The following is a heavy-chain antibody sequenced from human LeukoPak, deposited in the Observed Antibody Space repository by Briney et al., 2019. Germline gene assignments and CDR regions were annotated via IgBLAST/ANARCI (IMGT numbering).Heavy chain of an antibody. CDR2: IRYDGSNK. Sequence: GGSLRLSCAASGFTFSSYGMHGLRQAPGKGLEWGAFIRYDGSNKYYADSVKGRFTISRDNSKNTMYLQMNSLRAEDMAVYYCAKDWAAPYYDFWSGYYDAFDIWGQGTMVTVSS. J-gene: IGHJ3*02. CDR1: GFTFSSYG. V-gene: IGHV3-30*02. D-gene: IGHD3-3*01. CDR3: AKDWAAPYYDFWSGYYDAFDI.